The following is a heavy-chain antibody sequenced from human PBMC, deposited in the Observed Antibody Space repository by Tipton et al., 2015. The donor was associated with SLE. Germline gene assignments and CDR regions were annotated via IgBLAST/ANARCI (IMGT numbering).Heavy chain of an antibody. Sequence: LRLSCAVYGGSFSGYYWSWIRQSPGKGLEWIGEINHSGITTYNTSLESRVTISVDTSKNQFSLKVMSVTAADTAVYYCAREARRAWRAFDVWGQGTLVTVSS. CDR1: GGSFSGYY. CDR2: INHSGIT. V-gene: IGHV4-34*01. J-gene: IGHJ3*01. CDR3: AREARRAWRAFDV.